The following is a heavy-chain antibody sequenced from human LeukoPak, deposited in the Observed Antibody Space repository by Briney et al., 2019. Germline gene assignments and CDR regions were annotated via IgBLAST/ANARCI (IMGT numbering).Heavy chain of an antibody. CDR2: INPSGGST. D-gene: IGHD4/OR15-4a*01. CDR3: ARRAGAYSHPYDY. J-gene: IGHJ4*02. CDR1: GYTFTSYY. V-gene: IGHV1-46*01. Sequence: ASVKVSCKASGYTFTSYYMHWVRQAPGQGLEWMGMINPSGGSTSYAQKFQGRVTMTRDMSTSTVYMELSSLRAEDTAVYYCARRAGAYSHPYDYWGQGTLVTVSS.